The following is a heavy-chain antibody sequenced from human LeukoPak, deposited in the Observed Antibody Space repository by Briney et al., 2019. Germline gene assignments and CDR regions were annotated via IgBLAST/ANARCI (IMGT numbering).Heavy chain of an antibody. D-gene: IGHD6-19*01. CDR1: GFIFSNYE. V-gene: IGHV3-48*03. CDR2: ISSNESTI. Sequence: GGSLRLSCAASGFIFSNYEINWVRQAPGKGLEWVSYISSNESTISYADSLKGRFTISRDNAKNSLYLQMNNLRFEDTAVYYCARGGDTGWYTNFDSGGQGTLATVSS. J-gene: IGHJ4*02. CDR3: ARGGDTGWYTNFDS.